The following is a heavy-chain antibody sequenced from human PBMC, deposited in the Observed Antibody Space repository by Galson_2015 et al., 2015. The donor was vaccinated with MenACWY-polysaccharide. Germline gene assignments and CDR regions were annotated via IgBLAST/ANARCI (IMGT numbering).Heavy chain of an antibody. CDR3: TRDSSDGYSYDMDV. J-gene: IGHJ6*02. V-gene: IGHV3-21*01. Sequence: SLRLSCAASGFTFKSYSMNWVRQAPGKGLEWVSAISTSSTYKYYAASVKGRFTISRDDATNSLYLQMDSPTADDTAVYFCTRDSSDGYSYDMDVWGQGTTVTVSS. CDR1: GFTFKSYS. CDR2: ISTSSTYK. D-gene: IGHD5-18*01.